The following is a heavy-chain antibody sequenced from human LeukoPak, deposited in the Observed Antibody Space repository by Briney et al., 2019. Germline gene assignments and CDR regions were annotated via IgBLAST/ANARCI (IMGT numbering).Heavy chain of an antibody. D-gene: IGHD3-22*01. V-gene: IGHV3-23*01. CDR2: ISGGGVSI. Sequence: PGGSLRLSCAASGFTFSNHSMSWIRQAPGKGLQWVSAISGGGVSIYYADSVKGRFTISRDNSKNTLYLQMNSLRAEDTAVYYCAKDGFDYYDSSGYYYFNYWGQGPLVTVSS. J-gene: IGHJ4*02. CDR1: GFTFSNHS. CDR3: AKDGFDYYDSSGYYYFNY.